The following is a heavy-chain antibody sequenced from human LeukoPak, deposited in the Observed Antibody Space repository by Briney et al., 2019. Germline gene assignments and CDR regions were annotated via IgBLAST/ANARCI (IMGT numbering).Heavy chain of an antibody. CDR3: ARGEKAYYDSSGYYGNYFDY. CDR1: GGSISSGGYY. D-gene: IGHD3-22*01. Sequence: SQTLSLTGTVAGGSISSGGYYWSWIRQHPGKGLEWIAYIYYSGSTYYNPSLKSRVTISVYTSKNQFSLKLSSVTAADTAVYYCARGEKAYYDSSGYYGNYFDYWGQGTLVTVSS. V-gene: IGHV4-31*03. CDR2: IYYSGST. J-gene: IGHJ4*02.